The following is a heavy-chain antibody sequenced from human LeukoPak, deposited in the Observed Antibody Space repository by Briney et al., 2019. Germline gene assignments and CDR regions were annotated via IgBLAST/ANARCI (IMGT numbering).Heavy chain of an antibody. Sequence: GGSLRLSCAASGFTFSTSCMHWVRQASGKGLEWVSHVSTDGSTTAYADSVKGRFTISRENAKNTVYLQMNSLRAEDTAVYYCARSIGYVESWGQGTLVTVSS. J-gene: IGHJ5*02. CDR3: ARSIGYVES. CDR1: GFTFSTSC. V-gene: IGHV3-74*01. D-gene: IGHD5-18*01. CDR2: VSTDGSTT.